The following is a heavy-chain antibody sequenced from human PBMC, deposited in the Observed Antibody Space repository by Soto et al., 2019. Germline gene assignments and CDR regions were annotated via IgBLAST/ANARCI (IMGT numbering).Heavy chain of an antibody. CDR1: GTSIRSGGFY. V-gene: IGHV4-31*03. J-gene: IGHJ4*02. Sequence: PSETLSLTCHVSGTSIRSGGFYWSWIRQHPVKGLEWIGYIFYSGTTYYNPSLKSRVIISLDTSKNQFSLSLSSVTAADTAVYYCATYDNGGTYADCWGQGTLVTVSS. CDR2: IFYSGTT. CDR3: ATYDNGGTYADC. D-gene: IGHD1-26*01.